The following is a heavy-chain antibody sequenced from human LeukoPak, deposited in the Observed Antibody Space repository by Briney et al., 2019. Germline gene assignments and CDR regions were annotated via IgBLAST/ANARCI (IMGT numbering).Heavy chain of an antibody. J-gene: IGHJ3*01. V-gene: IGHV4-61*01. CDR2: IYYSGTT. CDR3: ATDRWDGRDGFDF. D-gene: IGHD1-26*01. CDR1: GASVNSGSYH. Sequence: PSETLFLTCTVSGASVNSGSYHWSWIRQSPGKGLEWMGYIYYSGTTKYNPSLKSRVTISDDKSKNQFSLKLTSVTSEDTAVYYCATDRWDGRDGFDFWGQGTMVTVSS.